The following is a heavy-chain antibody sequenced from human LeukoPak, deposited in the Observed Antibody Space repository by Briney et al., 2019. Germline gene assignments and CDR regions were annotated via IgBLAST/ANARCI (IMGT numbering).Heavy chain of an antibody. J-gene: IGHJ4*02. V-gene: IGHV3-48*03. Sequence: GGSLRLSCAASGFTFSSYEMNWVRQAPGKGLEWVSYISSSGSTIYYADSVKGRFTISRDNAKNSLYLKMNSLRAEDTAVYYCARDKRHGYNYLYYFDYWGQGTLVTVSS. CDR3: ARDKRHGYNYLYYFDY. D-gene: IGHD5-24*01. CDR1: GFTFSSYE. CDR2: ISSSGSTI.